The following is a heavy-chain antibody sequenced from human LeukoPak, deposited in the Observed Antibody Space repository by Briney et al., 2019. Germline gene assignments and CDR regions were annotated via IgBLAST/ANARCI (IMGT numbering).Heavy chain of an antibody. V-gene: IGHV1-18*01. D-gene: IGHD6-19*01. CDR1: GYTFTSYG. CDR2: ISAYNGNT. J-gene: IGHJ4*02. CDR3: ARSQWLVDQGDY. Sequence: ASVKVSCKASGYTFTSYGISWVRQAPGQGLEWMGWISAYNGNTNYAQKLQGRVTMTTDTSTSIAYMELRSLRSDDTAVYYCARSQWLVDQGDYWGQGTLVTVSS.